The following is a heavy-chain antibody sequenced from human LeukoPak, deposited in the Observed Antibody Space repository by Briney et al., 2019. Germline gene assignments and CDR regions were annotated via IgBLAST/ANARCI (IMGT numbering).Heavy chain of an antibody. Sequence: GGSPRLSCVGSGFTFTKCAMSWIRQAPGKGLEWVAIITATGDTAYYADSVKGRFTISRDKSRNTVYMQMDGLRAEDTALYYXXXXRNSDWYSPLDYWGQGSQVTVSP. CDR2: ITATGDTA. V-gene: IGHV3-23*01. CDR3: XXXRNSDWYSPLDY. CDR1: GFTFTKCA. J-gene: IGHJ4*02. D-gene: IGHD6-19*01.